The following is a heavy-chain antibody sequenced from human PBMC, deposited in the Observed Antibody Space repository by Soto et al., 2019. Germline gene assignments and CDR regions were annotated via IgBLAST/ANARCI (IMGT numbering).Heavy chain of an antibody. J-gene: IGHJ5*02. CDR2: MNPNSGNT. V-gene: IGHV1-8*01. D-gene: IGHD3-3*01. CDR1: GYTFTSYD. Sequence: ASVKVSCKASGYTFTSYDINWVRQATGQGLEWMGWMNPNSGNTGYAQKFQGRVTMTRNTSISTAYMELSSLRSEDTAVYYCARNSQTSITIFGVVMVDEPNNWFDPWGQGTLVTVSS. CDR3: ARNSQTSITIFGVVMVDEPNNWFDP.